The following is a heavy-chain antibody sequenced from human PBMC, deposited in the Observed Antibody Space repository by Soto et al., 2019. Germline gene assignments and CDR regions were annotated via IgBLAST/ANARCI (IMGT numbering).Heavy chain of an antibody. J-gene: IGHJ6*02. CDR2: ISYDGSNK. D-gene: IGHD6-6*01. V-gene: IGHV3-30-3*01. Sequence: PGGSLRLSCAASGFTFSSYAMHWVRQAPGKGLEWVAVISYDGSNKYYADSVKGRFTISRDNSKNTLYLQMNSLRAEDTAVYYCAPPGSSSNGMDVWGQGTTVTVSS. CDR1: GFTFSSYA. CDR3: APPGSSSNGMDV.